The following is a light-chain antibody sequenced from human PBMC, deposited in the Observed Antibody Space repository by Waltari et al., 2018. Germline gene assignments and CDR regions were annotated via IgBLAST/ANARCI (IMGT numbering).Light chain of an antibody. V-gene: IGKV1-39*01. CDR2: AAT. J-gene: IGKJ5*01. CDR3: QQTYTMPFT. CDR1: QSVGIY. Sequence: DIQMTQSPSSLSSSFGARVTITCRASQSVGIYLNLYQQIPAKAPKLLIYAATTLQRGVPSRFSGSGSGTDFTLTVSSLQPEDFATYCCQQTYTMPFTFAQGTRLEIK.